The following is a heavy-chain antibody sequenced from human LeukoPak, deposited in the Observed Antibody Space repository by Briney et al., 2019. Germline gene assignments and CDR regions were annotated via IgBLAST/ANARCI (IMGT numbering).Heavy chain of an antibody. CDR1: GFTFSSYG. V-gene: IGHV3-30*18. CDR2: ISYDGSNK. Sequence: GGSLRLSCAASGFTFSSYGMHWVRQAPGKGLEWVAVISYDGSNKYYADSVKGRFTISRDNSKNTLYLQMNSLRAEDTAVYYCAKDLYDFWSGYDRSWGQGTLVTVAS. D-gene: IGHD3-3*01. CDR3: AKDLYDFWSGYDRS. J-gene: IGHJ4*02.